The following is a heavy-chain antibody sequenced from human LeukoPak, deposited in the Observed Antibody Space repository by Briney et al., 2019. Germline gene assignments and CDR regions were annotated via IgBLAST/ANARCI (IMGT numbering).Heavy chain of an antibody. Sequence: ASVKVSCKASGYTFTGYYMHWVRQAPGQGLEWMGRINPNSGGTNYAQKFQGRVTMTRDTSISTAYMELSRLRSDDTAVYYCARAWTGYNYGGNYYYYYMDVWGKGTTVTVSS. J-gene: IGHJ6*03. D-gene: IGHD5-18*01. CDR2: INPNSGGT. CDR3: ARAWTGYNYGGNYYYYYMDV. V-gene: IGHV1-2*06. CDR1: GYTFTGYY.